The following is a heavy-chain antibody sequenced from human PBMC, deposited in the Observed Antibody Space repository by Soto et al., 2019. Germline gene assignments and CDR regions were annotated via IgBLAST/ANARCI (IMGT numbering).Heavy chain of an antibody. CDR3: ARRLGYCSSTSCRKDHYYYYYMDV. CDR1: GGSISRGGYY. CDR2: IYYSGST. V-gene: IGHV4-31*03. D-gene: IGHD2-2*01. J-gene: IGHJ6*03. Sequence: SDTLSLTCTVSGGSISRGGYYWSWIRQHPGKGLEWIGYIYYSGSTYYNPSLKSRVTISVDTSKNQLSLKLSSVTAADTAVYYCARRLGYCSSTSCRKDHYYYYYMDVWGKGTTVTVSS.